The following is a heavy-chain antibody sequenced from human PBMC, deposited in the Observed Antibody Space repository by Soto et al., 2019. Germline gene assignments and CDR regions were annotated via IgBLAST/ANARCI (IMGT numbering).Heavy chain of an antibody. Sequence: QVQLVQSGTEVKKPGASVKVSCKASGYTFTGYYMHWVRQAPGQGLEWMGWINPNSGGTNYAQKFQGWVTMTRDTSISTAYMELSRLRSDDTAVYYCARSAIGGSYFGAFDIWGQGTMVTVSS. CDR2: INPNSGGT. CDR3: ARSAIGGSYFGAFDI. D-gene: IGHD1-26*01. V-gene: IGHV1-2*04. CDR1: GYTFTGYY. J-gene: IGHJ3*02.